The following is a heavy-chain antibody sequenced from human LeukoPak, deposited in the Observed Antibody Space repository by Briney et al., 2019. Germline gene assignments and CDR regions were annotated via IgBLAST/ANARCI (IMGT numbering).Heavy chain of an antibody. V-gene: IGHV2-70*01. D-gene: IGHD1-26*01. Sequence: SGPALVNPXQSLTLTCTFSGLSLSTSGMCVSWIRQPPGKALEWLALNDWDDDKYYSTSLKTRLTISKDTSKNQVVLTMTNMDPVDTATYYCARIRRVGATTGLHYYYYYMDVWGKGTTVTVSS. CDR2: NDWDDDK. CDR3: ARIRRVGATTGLHYYYYYMDV. J-gene: IGHJ6*03. CDR1: GLSLSTSGMC.